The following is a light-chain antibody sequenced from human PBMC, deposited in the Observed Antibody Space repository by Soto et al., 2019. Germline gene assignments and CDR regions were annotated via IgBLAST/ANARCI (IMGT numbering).Light chain of an antibody. J-gene: IGLJ2*01. V-gene: IGLV1-47*01. CDR3: AAWDDSLSAVV. CDR2: RNN. CDR1: SSNIGSNY. Sequence: QAVVTQPPSASGTPGQRVTISCSGSSSNIGSNYVYWYQQLPGTAPKLRIYRNNQRPSGVPDRFSGSKSGTSASLAISGLRSEDEADYYCAAWDDSLSAVVFGGGTKLTVL.